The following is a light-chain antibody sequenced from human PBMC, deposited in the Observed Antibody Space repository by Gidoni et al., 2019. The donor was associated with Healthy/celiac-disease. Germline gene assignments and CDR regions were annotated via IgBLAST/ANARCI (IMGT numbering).Light chain of an antibody. Sequence: SYELTQPPSVSGSPGQTARITCSGDALPKQYAYWYQQKPGQAPVLGIYKDSERPSGIPERFSGSSSGTTVTLTISGVQAEDEADYYCQSADSSGTWVFGGGTKLTVL. CDR2: KDS. V-gene: IGLV3-25*03. CDR3: QSADSSGTWV. J-gene: IGLJ3*02. CDR1: ALPKQY.